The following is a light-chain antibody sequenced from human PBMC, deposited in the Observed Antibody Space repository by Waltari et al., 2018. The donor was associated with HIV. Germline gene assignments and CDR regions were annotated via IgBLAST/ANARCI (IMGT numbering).Light chain of an antibody. J-gene: IGKJ2*01. CDR3: QQRSRWPPAYT. CDR2: DAS. CDR1: QSVSIY. V-gene: IGKV3-11*01. Sequence: EIVLTQSPATLSLSPGERATLSCRASQSVSIYLAWYHQKPGQPPRLLIYDASNRATAIPARFSGSGSGTDFTLTISSLEPEDFAVYYCQQRSRWPPAYTFGQGTKLEIK.